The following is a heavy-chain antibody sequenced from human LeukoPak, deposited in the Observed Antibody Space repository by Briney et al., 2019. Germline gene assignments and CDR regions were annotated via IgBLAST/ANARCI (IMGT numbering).Heavy chain of an antibody. CDR1: GFNFNFNIHP. CDR2: ISGDNT. V-gene: IGHV3-23*01. J-gene: IGHJ4*02. D-gene: IGHD3-10*01. CDR3: AKDQLLG. Sequence: GGSLRLSCAASGFNFNFNIHPMGWVRQAPGKGLEWVSSISGDNTYYAESIKGRFTISRDNSKNTLYLQMNSLRAEDTAVYYCAKDQLLGWGQGTLVTVFS.